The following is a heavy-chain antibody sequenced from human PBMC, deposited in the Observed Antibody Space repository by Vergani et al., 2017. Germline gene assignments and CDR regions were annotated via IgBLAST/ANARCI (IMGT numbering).Heavy chain of an antibody. V-gene: IGHV3-72*01. CDR2: IRKKVNSYTT. J-gene: IGHJ4*02. CDR3: ARVSVEGEYTFDY. D-gene: IGHD6-6*01. CDR1: GFSFSDHY. Sequence: EVQLVESGGGLVQPGGSLRLSCAASGFSFSDHYMDWVRQAPGKGLEWVGRIRKKVNSYTTEYAASVKGRITISRDVSRDFLYLQMNSLKTEDTAVYFCARVSVEGEYTFDYWGQGTLVTVSS.